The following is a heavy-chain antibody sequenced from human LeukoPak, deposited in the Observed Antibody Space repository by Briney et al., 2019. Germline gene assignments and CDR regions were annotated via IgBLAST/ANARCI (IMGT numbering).Heavy chain of an antibody. CDR2: INHSGRT. CDR3: ARQPGIRFSGSYVDS. CDR1: GGSFSGYY. V-gene: IGHV4-34*01. D-gene: IGHD1-26*01. Sequence: PSETLSLTCAVYGGSFSGYYWSWIRQPPGKGLEWIGEINHSGRTNYNPSLKSRVTISVDTSRNQFSLKLTSVTAADTAVYYCARQPGIRFSGSYVDSWGQGTLVTVSS. J-gene: IGHJ4*02.